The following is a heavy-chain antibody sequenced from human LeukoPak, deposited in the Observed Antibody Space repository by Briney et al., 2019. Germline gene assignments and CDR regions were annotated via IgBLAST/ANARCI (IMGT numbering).Heavy chain of an antibody. CDR3: ARGMEYCSGGSCYGPNWFDP. V-gene: IGHV1-18*01. Sequence: ASVKVSCKASGYTFTSYGISWVRQAPGQGLEWMGWISAYNGNTNYAQKLQGRVTMTTDTSTSTAYMELRSLRSDDAAVYYCARGMEYCSGGSCYGPNWFDPWGQGTLVTVSS. D-gene: IGHD2-15*01. CDR2: ISAYNGNT. CDR1: GYTFTSYG. J-gene: IGHJ5*02.